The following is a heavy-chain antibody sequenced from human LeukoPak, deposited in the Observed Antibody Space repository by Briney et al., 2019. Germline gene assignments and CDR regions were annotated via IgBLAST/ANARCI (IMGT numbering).Heavy chain of an antibody. CDR2: ISGSGGST. D-gene: IGHD1-1*01. V-gene: IGHV3-23*01. Sequence: GGSLRLSCAASGFTFSSYAMSWVRQAPGEGLEWVSGISGSGGSTYYADSVKGRFTIFRDNSKNTLYLQMNSLRAEDTAVYYCARGTDPVYYFDYWGQGTLVTVSS. CDR3: ARGTDPVYYFDY. J-gene: IGHJ4*02. CDR1: GFTFSSYA.